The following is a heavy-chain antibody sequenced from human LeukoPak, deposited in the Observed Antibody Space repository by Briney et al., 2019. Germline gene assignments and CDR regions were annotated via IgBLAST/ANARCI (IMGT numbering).Heavy chain of an antibody. Sequence: SVKVSCKASGGTFSNYAFSWVRQAPGQGLEWMGGIIPIFRTTNYAEQFQGRVTITTDESTNTAHLDLSSLRSEDTAVYYCAKDDGSATMGFDSWGQGTLVSVSS. CDR2: IIPIFRTT. D-gene: IGHD1-26*01. J-gene: IGHJ5*01. CDR3: AKDDGSATMGFDS. CDR1: GGTFSNYA. V-gene: IGHV1-69*05.